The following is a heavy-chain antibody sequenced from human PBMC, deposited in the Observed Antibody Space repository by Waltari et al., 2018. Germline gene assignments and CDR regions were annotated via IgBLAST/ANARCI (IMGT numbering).Heavy chain of an antibody. Sequence: QVQLQESGPGLVKPSETLSLTCTVPGCFINSYYWAWVRQPPGRGLEWSGYIYSSGSTNFNPSLKSRVIVSLVVSKNQFSLKLGSVTAADTAGYYCARHSGGPRTDFDYWGQGILVSVSS. CDR2: IYSSGST. V-gene: IGHV4-59*08. CDR3: ARHSGGPRTDFDY. J-gene: IGHJ4*02. CDR1: GCFINSYY. D-gene: IGHD3-16*01.